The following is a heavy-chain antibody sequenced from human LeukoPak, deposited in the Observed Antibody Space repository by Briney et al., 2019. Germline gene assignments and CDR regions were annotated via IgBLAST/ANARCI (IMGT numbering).Heavy chain of an antibody. Sequence: ASVKVSCKASGYTFTGYYTHWVRQAPGQGLEWMGWINPNSGGTNYAQKFQGRVTMTRDTSISTAYMELSRLRSDDTAVYYCAREGLDYYDSSGSWGQGTLVTVSS. V-gene: IGHV1-2*02. CDR2: INPNSGGT. J-gene: IGHJ4*02. D-gene: IGHD3-22*01. CDR3: AREGLDYYDSSGS. CDR1: GYTFTGYY.